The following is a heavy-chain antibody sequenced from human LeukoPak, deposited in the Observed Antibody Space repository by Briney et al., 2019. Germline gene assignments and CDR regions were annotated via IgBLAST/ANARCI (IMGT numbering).Heavy chain of an antibody. Sequence: GGSLRLSCAASGFTFSSYWMSWVRQAPGKGLEWVANIKQDGSEKYYVDSVKGRSTISRDNAKNSLYQMNSLRAEDTAVYYCASSSMVRGGNDYWGQGTLVTVSS. J-gene: IGHJ4*02. D-gene: IGHD3-10*01. CDR3: ASSSMVRGGNDY. CDR2: IKQDGSEK. CDR1: GFTFSSYW. V-gene: IGHV3-7*01.